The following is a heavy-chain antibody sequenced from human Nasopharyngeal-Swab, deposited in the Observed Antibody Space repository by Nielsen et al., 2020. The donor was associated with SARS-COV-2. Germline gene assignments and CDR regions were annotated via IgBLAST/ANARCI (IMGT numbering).Heavy chain of an antibody. D-gene: IGHD3-10*01. J-gene: IGHJ4*02. CDR1: GFTFSGYA. CDR2: INSPGGT. CDR3: VKDYPELVGSSSIFDY. Sequence: GGSLRFSCAASGFTFSGYAMSWVRQAPGKGLEWVSGINSPGGTYYRDSVKGRFTISKDNSQNTLYLQMDNLRAEDTAIYYCVKDYPELVGSSSIFDYWGQGIQVTVSS. V-gene: IGHV3-23*01.